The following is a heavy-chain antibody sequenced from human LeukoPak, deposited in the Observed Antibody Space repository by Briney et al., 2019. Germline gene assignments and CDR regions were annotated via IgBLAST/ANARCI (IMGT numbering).Heavy chain of an antibody. J-gene: IGHJ4*02. D-gene: IGHD3-22*01. CDR3: ARVDDIGYDSSGYYYFDY. CDR2: ISAYNGNT. V-gene: IGHV1-18*01. CDR1: GYTFTSYG. Sequence: ASVKVSCKASGYTFTSYGISWVRQAPGQGLEWMGWISAYNGNTNYAQKLQGRVTMTTDTSTSTAYMELRSLRSEDTAVYYCARVDDIGYDSSGYYYFDYWGQGTLVTVSS.